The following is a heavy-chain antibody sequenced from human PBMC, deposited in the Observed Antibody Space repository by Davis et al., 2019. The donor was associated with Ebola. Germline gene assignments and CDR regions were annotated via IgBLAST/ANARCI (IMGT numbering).Heavy chain of an antibody. V-gene: IGHV3-23*01. CDR3: TKGRAWIQLWTDYYYGMDV. CDR2: ISGSGGST. Sequence: GGSLRLSCAASGFTFSSYAMTWVRQAPGKGLEWVSAISGSGGSTYYADSVKGRFTISRDNSKKTLYLQMNSLKTEDTAVYYCTKGRAWIQLWTDYYYGMDVWGKGTTVTVSS. CDR1: GFTFSSYA. D-gene: IGHD5-18*01. J-gene: IGHJ6*04.